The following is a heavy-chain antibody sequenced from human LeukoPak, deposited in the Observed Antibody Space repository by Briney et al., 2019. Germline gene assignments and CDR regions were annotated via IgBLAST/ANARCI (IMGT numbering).Heavy chain of an antibody. D-gene: IGHD3-10*01. J-gene: IGHJ5*02. Sequence: SETLSLTCTVSGGSISSYYWSWIRQPPGKGLEWIGYIYYSGSTNYKPSLKSRVTISVDTSKNQFSLKLNSVTAADTAVYYCARGGYYGSGNDFRFDPWGQGTLVTVSA. CDR3: ARGGYYGSGNDFRFDP. CDR1: GGSISSYY. V-gene: IGHV4-59*01. CDR2: IYYSGST.